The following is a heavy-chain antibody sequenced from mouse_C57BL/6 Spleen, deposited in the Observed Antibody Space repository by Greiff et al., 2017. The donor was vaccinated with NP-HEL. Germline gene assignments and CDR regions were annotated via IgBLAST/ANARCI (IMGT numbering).Heavy chain of an antibody. CDR2: INPNNGGT. V-gene: IGHV1-26*01. CDR3: ARLLRYSSFAY. CDR1: GYTFTDYY. Sequence: EVQLQQSGPELVKPGASVKISCKASGYTFTDYYMNWVKQSHGKSLEWIGDINPNNGGTSYNQKFKGKATLTVDKSSSTAYMELRSLTSEDSAVYYCARLLRYSSFAYWGQGTLVTVSA. J-gene: IGHJ3*01. D-gene: IGHD1-1*01.